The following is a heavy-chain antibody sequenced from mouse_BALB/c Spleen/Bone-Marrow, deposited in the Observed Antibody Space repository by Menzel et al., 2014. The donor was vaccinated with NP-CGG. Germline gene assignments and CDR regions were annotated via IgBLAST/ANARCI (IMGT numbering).Heavy chain of an antibody. CDR2: INPSNGRT. J-gene: IGHJ3*01. D-gene: IGHD2-1*01. CDR1: GYTFTSYW. CDR3: ASCYGNYAD. Sequence: VQLQQSGAELVKPGASVKLSCKASGYTFTSYWMHWVKQRPGQGLEWIGEINPSNGRTNYNEKFKSKATLTVDKSSSTAYMQLSSLTSEDSAVYYCASCYGNYADWGQGTLVTVSA. V-gene: IGHV1S81*02.